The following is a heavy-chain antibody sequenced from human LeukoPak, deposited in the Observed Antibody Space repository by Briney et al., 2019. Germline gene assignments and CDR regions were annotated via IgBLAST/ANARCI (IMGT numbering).Heavy chain of an antibody. V-gene: IGHV4-39*01. J-gene: IGHJ4*02. CDR3: ARQTGSGLFILP. D-gene: IGHD3/OR15-3a*01. CDR2: IYYSGNT. Sequence: SETLSLTCTVSGVSISSSNSYWGWIRQPPGKGLEWIGSIYYSGNTYYNASLKSQVSISIDTSKNQFSLRFTSVTAADTAVYYCARQTGSGLFILPGGQGTLVTVSS. CDR1: GVSISSSNSY.